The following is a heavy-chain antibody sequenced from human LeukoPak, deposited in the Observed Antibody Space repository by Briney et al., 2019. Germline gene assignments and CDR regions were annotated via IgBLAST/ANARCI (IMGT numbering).Heavy chain of an antibody. CDR2: IYPGDSDT. V-gene: IGHV5-51*01. J-gene: IGHJ6*03. D-gene: IGHD3-10*01. CDR3: ARTRPHGSGSYYYYYMDV. CDR1: GYSFTSYW. Sequence: GESLKISCKGSGYSFTSYWIAWVRQMPGKGLEWMGIIYPGDSDTRYSPSFQGQVTISADKSISTAYLQWSSLKASDTAMYYCARTRPHGSGSYYYYYMDVWGKGTTVTVSS.